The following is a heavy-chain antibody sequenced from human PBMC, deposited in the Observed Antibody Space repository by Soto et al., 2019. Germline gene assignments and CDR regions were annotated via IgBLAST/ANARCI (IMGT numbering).Heavy chain of an antibody. CDR3: AKDHRGNAYCGGDCYSGDDAFDI. CDR1: GFTFSSYA. CDR2: ISGSGGST. V-gene: IGHV3-23*01. Sequence: RRLSCAASGFTFSSYAMSWVRQAPGKGLEWVSAISGSGGSTYYADSVKGRFTISRDNSKNTLYLQMNSLRAEDTAVYYCAKDHRGNAYCGGDCYSGDDAFDIWGQGTMVTVSS. J-gene: IGHJ3*02. D-gene: IGHD2-21*02.